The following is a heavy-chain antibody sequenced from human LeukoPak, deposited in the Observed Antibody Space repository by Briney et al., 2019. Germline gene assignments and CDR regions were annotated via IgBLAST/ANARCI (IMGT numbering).Heavy chain of an antibody. CDR3: AGTTVRGNWFDP. Sequence: PSETLSLTCTVSGGSISSYYWSWIRQPPGKGLEWIGYIYYSGSTNYNPSLTSRVTISVDTSKNQFSLKLSSVTAADTAVYYCAGTTVRGNWFDPWGQGTLVTVSS. J-gene: IGHJ5*02. D-gene: IGHD4-17*01. V-gene: IGHV4-59*01. CDR2: IYYSGST. CDR1: GGSISSYY.